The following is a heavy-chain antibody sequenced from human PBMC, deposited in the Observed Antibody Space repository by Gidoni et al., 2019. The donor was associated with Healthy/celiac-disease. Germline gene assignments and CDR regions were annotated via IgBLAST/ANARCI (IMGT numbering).Heavy chain of an antibody. CDR2: ISYDGSNK. Sequence: QVQLVESGGGVVQPGRSLRLSCAAAGFTFSSYAMHWVRQAPGKGLEWVAVISYDGSNKYYADSVKGRFTISRDNSKNTLYLQMNSLRAEDTAVYYCAEGDDFWSGSVGGLVWGQGTTVTVSS. D-gene: IGHD3-3*01. CDR3: AEGDDFWSGSVGGLV. V-gene: IGHV3-30-3*01. CDR1: GFTFSSYA. J-gene: IGHJ6*02.